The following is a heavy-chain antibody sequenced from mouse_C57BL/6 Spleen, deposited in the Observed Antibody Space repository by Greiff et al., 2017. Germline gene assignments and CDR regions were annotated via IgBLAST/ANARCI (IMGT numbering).Heavy chain of an antibody. J-gene: IGHJ4*01. Sequence: VQLKQPGAELVKPGASVKLSCKASGYTFTSYWMHWVKQRPGQGLEWIGMIHPNSGSTNYNEKFKSKATLTVDKSSSTAYMQLSSLTSEDSAVYYCARFTPTIVTPYYAMDYWGQGTSVTVSS. CDR2: IHPNSGST. CDR1: GYTFTSYW. V-gene: IGHV1-64*01. D-gene: IGHD2-5*01. CDR3: ARFTPTIVTPYYAMDY.